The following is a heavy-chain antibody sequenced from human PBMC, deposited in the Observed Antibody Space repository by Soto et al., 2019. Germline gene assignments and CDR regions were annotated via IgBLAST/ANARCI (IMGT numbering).Heavy chain of an antibody. D-gene: IGHD3-3*01. J-gene: IGHJ6*02. V-gene: IGHV5-51*01. CDR2: IYPGDSDT. Sequence: GESLKISCKGSGYSFTSYWIGWVRQMPGKGLEWMGIIYPGDSDTRYSPSFQGQVTISADKSISTAYLQWSSLKASDTAMYYCARTPYYDFWSGYYIPYYYYYGMDVWGQGTTVTVSS. CDR1: GYSFTSYW. CDR3: ARTPYYDFWSGYYIPYYYYYGMDV.